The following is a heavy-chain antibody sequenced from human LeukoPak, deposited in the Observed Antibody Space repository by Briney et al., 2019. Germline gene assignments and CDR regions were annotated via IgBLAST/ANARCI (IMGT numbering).Heavy chain of an antibody. Sequence: PSQTLSLTCTVSGGSISSGDYYWSWIRQPPGKGLEWIGEINHSGSTNYNPSLKSRVTISVDTSKNQFSLKLSSVTAADTAVYYCARFGYCSSTSCYGPYYPMDVWGKGTTVTVSS. D-gene: IGHD2-2*01. J-gene: IGHJ6*04. CDR2: INHSGST. CDR1: GGSISSGDYY. V-gene: IGHV4-30-4*01. CDR3: ARFGYCSSTSCYGPYYPMDV.